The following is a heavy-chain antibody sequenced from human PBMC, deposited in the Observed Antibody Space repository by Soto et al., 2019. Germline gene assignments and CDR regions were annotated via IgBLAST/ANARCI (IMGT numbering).Heavy chain of an antibody. CDR3: TRLPNWNFRFDP. J-gene: IGHJ5*02. Sequence: PGGSLRLSCAVSGFTFDDNAMHWVRQASGKGLEWVGRIKTKTNSYATAYAASVKGRFTISRDDSKNTAYLQMNSLKIEDTAVYYCTRLPNWNFRFDPWGQGTLVTVSS. CDR2: IKTKTNSYAT. CDR1: GFTFDDNA. V-gene: IGHV3-73*01. D-gene: IGHD1-7*01.